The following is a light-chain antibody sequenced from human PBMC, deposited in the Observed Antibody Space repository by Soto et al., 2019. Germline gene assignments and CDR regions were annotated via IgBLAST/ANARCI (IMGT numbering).Light chain of an antibody. V-gene: IGKV3-20*01. CDR2: GAS. CDR1: QSVSSSY. CDR3: RQYGSSLWT. J-gene: IGKJ1*01. Sequence: EIVVPRCPGTLSLSTGERATLSCRASQSVSSSYLAWYQQKPGQAPRLLIYGASSRATGIPDRFSGSGSGTDFTLTISRLEPEDFAVYYCRQYGSSLWTFGQGTKVDIK.